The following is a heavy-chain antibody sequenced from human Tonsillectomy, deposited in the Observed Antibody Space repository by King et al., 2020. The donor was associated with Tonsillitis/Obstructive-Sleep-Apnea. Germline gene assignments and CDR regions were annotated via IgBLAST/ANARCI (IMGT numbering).Heavy chain of an antibody. CDR3: TSEGQRHWYGAFDI. Sequence: VQLVESGGGLVKPGGSLRLSCAASGFTFKNAWMSWVRQAPGKGLEWIGRIQRISDGGTTDFPAPVKGRFTVSRDDSKNTLYLQMNSLKTEDTAVYYCTSEGQRHWYGAFDIWGRGTMVTVSS. D-gene: IGHD6-25*01. CDR1: GFTFKNAW. V-gene: IGHV3-15*01. CDR2: IQRISDGGTT. J-gene: IGHJ3*02.